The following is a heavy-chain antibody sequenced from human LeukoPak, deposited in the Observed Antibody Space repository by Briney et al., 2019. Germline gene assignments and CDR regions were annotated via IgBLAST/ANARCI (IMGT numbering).Heavy chain of an antibody. CDR1: GGSISSSNC. CDR3: ARDSGADFWSGFDY. V-gene: IGHV4-4*02. J-gene: IGHJ4*02. Sequence: PSGTLSLTCAVSGGSISSSNCWSWVRQPPGKGLEWIGEIYHSGSTNYNPSLKSRVTISVDQSKNQFSLKLSSVTAADTAVYYCARDSGADFWSGFDYWGQGTLVSVSS. CDR2: IYHSGST. D-gene: IGHD3-3*01.